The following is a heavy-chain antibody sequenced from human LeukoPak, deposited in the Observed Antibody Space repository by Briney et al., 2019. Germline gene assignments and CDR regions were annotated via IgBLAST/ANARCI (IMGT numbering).Heavy chain of an antibody. J-gene: IGHJ2*01. D-gene: IGHD1-26*01. V-gene: IGHV3-9*03. CDR3: AKGGGTYSDWYFDL. CDR2: ISWNSGSI. CDR1: GFTFDDYA. Sequence: SLRLSCAASGFTFDDYAIHWVRQAPGKGLEWVSGISWNSGSIGHADSVKGRFTISRDNAENSLYLEMNSLRAEDMALYYCAKGGGTYSDWYFDLWGRGTLVSVSS.